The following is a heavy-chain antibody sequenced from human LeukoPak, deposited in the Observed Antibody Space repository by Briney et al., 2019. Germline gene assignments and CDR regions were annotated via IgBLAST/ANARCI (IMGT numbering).Heavy chain of an antibody. CDR2: IWFDGSNK. CDR3: ARGGGYSYGYGVIDY. V-gene: IGHV3-33*01. D-gene: IGHD5-18*01. Sequence: GGSLRLSCAASGFTFSSYGMHWVRQAPGKGLAWVAVIWFDGSNKYYVEFVKGRFTISRDNSKNTLYLQMNSLRAEDTAVYYCARGGGYSYGYGVIDYWGQGTLVTVSS. J-gene: IGHJ4*02. CDR1: GFTFSSYG.